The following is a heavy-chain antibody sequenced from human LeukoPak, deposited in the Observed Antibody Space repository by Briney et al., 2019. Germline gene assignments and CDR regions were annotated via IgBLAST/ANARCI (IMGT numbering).Heavy chain of an antibody. CDR3: ARTIKQPPWETDQGFDY. CDR2: IYYSGST. CDR1: GGSISSSSYY. J-gene: IGHJ4*02. V-gene: IGHV4-39*01. Sequence: SETLSLTCTVSGGSISSSSYYWGWIRQPPGKGLEWIGSIYYSGSTYYNPSLKSRVTISVDTSKNQFSLKLSSVTAADTAVYYCARTIKQPPWETDQGFDYWGQGTLVTVSS. D-gene: IGHD1-26*01.